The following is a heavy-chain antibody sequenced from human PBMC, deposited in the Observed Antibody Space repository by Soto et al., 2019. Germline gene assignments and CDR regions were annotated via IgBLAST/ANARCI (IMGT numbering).Heavy chain of an antibody. J-gene: IGHJ4*02. CDR3: VRANYGDYGIDY. V-gene: IGHV3-48*01. Sequence: EVQLVESGGGLVQPGGSLRLSCAASGFTFSSYSMNWVRQAPGKGLECVSYISTSSSTIYYADSVKGRFTISRDNAKNSLYLQMNSLRAEDTAVYYCVRANYGDYGIDYWGQGTLITVSS. D-gene: IGHD4-17*01. CDR1: GFTFSSYS. CDR2: ISTSSSTI.